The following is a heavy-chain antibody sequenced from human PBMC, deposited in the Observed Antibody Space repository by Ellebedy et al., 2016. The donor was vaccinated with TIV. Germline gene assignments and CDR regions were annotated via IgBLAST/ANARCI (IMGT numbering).Heavy chain of an antibody. CDR1: GFTVKNNY. Sequence: GESLKISCEASGFTVKNNYMTWVRQAPGKGLEWVSVIYSDGSADYADSVKGRFTMSRDNSKNTGYLQMSRLRGEDTAVYYCARDPEGSPGVPDPWGQGTQVTVSS. D-gene: IGHD1-26*01. CDR3: ARDPEGSPGVPDP. J-gene: IGHJ5*02. CDR2: IYSDGSA. V-gene: IGHV3-66*01.